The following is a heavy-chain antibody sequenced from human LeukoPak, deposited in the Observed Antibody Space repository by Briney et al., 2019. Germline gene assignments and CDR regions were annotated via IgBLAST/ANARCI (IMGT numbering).Heavy chain of an antibody. CDR3: AREFGTVGANDDAFDI. D-gene: IGHD1-26*01. CDR2: INSDGSTR. J-gene: IGHJ3*02. CDR1: GFTFSSYW. V-gene: IGHV3-74*01. Sequence: PGGSLRLSCAASGFTFSSYWMHWVRQAPAKGLVGVSRINSDGSTRSYADSVKGRFTISRDNAKNTLYLQMNSLRAEDTAVYYCAREFGTVGANDDAFDIWGQGTMVTASS.